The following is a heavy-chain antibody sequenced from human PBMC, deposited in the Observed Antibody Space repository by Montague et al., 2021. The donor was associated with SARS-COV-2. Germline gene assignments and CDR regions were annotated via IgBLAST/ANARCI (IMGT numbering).Heavy chain of an antibody. V-gene: IGHV4-34*01. D-gene: IGHD6-6*01. J-gene: IGHJ4*02. Sequence: SETLSLTCADHGGSFSDNIWTWIRQPPGKGLEWIGEIYLGGSTHYNPSLRSRVTMSRDTPERQFSLKLNSVTAADAAIYYCARGTYAARLAFWGQGALVIVSS. CDR1: GGSFSDNI. CDR2: IYLGGST. CDR3: ARGTYAARLAF.